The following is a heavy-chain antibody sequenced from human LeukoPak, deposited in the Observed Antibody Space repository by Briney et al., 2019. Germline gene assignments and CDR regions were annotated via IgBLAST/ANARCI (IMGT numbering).Heavy chain of an antibody. D-gene: IGHD3-16*02. CDR1: GFTFSSYA. Sequence: GGSLRLSCAASGFTFSSYAMSWVRQAPGKGLEWVSSITSSSNYIYSPDSLKGRFTISRDNAKNSLWLQMNSLRAEDTAVYYCAGGATPGRYHFDYWGQGTLVTVSS. V-gene: IGHV3-21*01. CDR3: AGGATPGRYHFDY. J-gene: IGHJ4*02. CDR2: ITSSSNYI.